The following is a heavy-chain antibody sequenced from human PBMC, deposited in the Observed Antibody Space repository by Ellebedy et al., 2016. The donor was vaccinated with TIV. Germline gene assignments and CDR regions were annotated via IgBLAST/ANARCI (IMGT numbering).Heavy chain of an antibody. Sequence: SETLSLXXAVYGGSFSGYYWSWIRQPPGKGLEWIGEINHSGSTNYNPSLKSRVTISVDTSKNQFSLKLSSVTAADTAVYYCARGSTQWLVRRGFQHWGQGTLVTVSS. D-gene: IGHD6-19*01. CDR1: GGSFSGYY. CDR3: ARGSTQWLVRRGFQH. V-gene: IGHV4-34*01. CDR2: INHSGST. J-gene: IGHJ1*01.